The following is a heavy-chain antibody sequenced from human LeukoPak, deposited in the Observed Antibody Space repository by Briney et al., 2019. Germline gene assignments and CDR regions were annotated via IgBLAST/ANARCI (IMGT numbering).Heavy chain of an antibody. D-gene: IGHD6-13*01. J-gene: IGHJ4*02. CDR3: ARDAMGSSWYRTANYFDY. Sequence: ASVKVSCKASGYTFTSYDISWVRQAPGQGLEWMGWISAYNGNTNYAQKLQGRVTMTTDTSTSTAYMELRSLRSDDTAVYYCARDAMGSSWYRTANYFDYWGQGTLVTVSS. CDR1: GYTFTSYD. CDR2: ISAYNGNT. V-gene: IGHV1-18*01.